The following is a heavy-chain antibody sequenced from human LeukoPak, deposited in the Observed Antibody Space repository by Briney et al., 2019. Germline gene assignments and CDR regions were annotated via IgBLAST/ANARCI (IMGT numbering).Heavy chain of an antibody. J-gene: IGHJ4*02. CDR1: GFTLSSYE. V-gene: IGHV3-23*01. CDR3: AKVVAHSSSPMAWN. D-gene: IGHD6-6*01. CDR2: ISGSGGST. Sequence: SGGSLRLSCTVSGFTLSSYEMSWIRQAPGKGLEWVSAISGSGGSTYYADSVKGRFTISRDNSKNTLYLQMNSLRAEDTAVYYCAKVVAHSSSPMAWNWGQGTLVTVSS.